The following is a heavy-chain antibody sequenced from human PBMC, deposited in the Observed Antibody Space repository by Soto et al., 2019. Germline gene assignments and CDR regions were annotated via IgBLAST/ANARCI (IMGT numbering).Heavy chain of an antibody. CDR2: IKQDGSAK. V-gene: IGHV3-7*01. Sequence: EVQLVESGGGLVQPGGSLRLSCVASGFTFWGDWMSWVRQAPGKGLEWVANIKQDGSAKQYLDSVRGRFTISRDNSKNSVYLQMNSLRAEDTALYYCARDFYDGFSYGPGDNWGQGTLVTVSS. J-gene: IGHJ4*02. D-gene: IGHD3-16*01. CDR3: ARDFYDGFSYGPGDN. CDR1: GFTFWGDW.